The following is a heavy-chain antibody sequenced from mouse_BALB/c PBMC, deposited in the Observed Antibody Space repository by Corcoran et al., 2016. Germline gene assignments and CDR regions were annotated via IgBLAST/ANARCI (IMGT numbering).Heavy chain of an antibody. D-gene: IGHD2-1*01. CDR2: IDPENGNT. CDR1: GFNIKDYY. J-gene: IGHJ2*01. V-gene: IGHV14-1*02. CDR3: ARNGNFDY. Sequence: EVQLQQSGAELVRPGALVKLSCKASGFNIKDYYMHWVKQRPEQGLEWIGWIDPENGNTIYDPKFQGKASITADTSSNTAYLQLSSLTSEDTAVYYCARNGNFDYWGQGPTLTVSS.